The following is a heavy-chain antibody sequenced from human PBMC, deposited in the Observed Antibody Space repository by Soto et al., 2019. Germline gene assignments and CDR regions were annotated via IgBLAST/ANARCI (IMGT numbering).Heavy chain of an antibody. J-gene: IGHJ6*03. CDR2: IRSKANSYAT. CDR3: TRDIQFMVRGVTRRGYYYYMDV. V-gene: IGHV3-73*01. CDR1: GFTFSGSA. Sequence: GGSVRLSCAASGFTFSGSAMHWVRQASGKGLEWVGRIRSKANSYATAYAASVKGRFTISRDDSKNTAYLQMNSLKTEDTAVYYCTRDIQFMVRGVTRRGYYYYMDVWGKGTTVTVSS. D-gene: IGHD3-10*01.